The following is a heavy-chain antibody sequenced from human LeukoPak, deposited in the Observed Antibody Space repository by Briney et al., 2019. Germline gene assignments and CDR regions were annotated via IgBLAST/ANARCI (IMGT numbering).Heavy chain of an antibody. J-gene: IGHJ4*02. CDR1: GFTLSDYY. CDR2: SSSSGSTM. CDR3: ARRRDFIDY. D-gene: IGHD3/OR15-3a*01. Sequence: PGGSLRLSCAASGFTLSDYYMSWIRQAPGKGLEWVSYSSSSGSTMYYADSVEGRFAISRDNAKNSLYLQMNSLRAEDTAVYYCARRRDFIDYWGQGTLVTVSS. V-gene: IGHV3-11*01.